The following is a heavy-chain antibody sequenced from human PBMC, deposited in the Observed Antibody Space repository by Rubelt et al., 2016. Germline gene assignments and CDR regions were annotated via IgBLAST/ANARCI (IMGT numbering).Heavy chain of an antibody. V-gene: IGHV4-34*02. J-gene: IGHJ4*02. CDR2: INHSGST. CDR1: GGSFSGYY. D-gene: IGHD1-26*01. CDR3: ARQGSGSDY. Sequence: QVQLQQWGAGLLKPSETLSLTCAVYGGSFSGYYWSWIRQTPGKGLDWIGEINHSGSTSYNPSLQQRVTISVDTSKNQFSLTLTSETASYTAGYYCARQGSGSDYWGQGTLVTVSS.